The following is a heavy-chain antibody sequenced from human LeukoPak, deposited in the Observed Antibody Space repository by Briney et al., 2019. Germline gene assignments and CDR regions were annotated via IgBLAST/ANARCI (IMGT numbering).Heavy chain of an antibody. V-gene: IGHV4-59*02. D-gene: IGHD3-9*01. CDR1: GGSVSNYY. CDR2: ISYGEST. Sequence: SETLSLTCTVSGGSVSNYYWSWIRQAPGKGLEWIGSISYGESTNFNPSLKSRVTTSVDTSKNHFSLKLNSVTAADTAVYYCATGIRYFDWLLSGFDYWGQGTLVAVSS. J-gene: IGHJ4*02. CDR3: ATGIRYFDWLLSGFDY.